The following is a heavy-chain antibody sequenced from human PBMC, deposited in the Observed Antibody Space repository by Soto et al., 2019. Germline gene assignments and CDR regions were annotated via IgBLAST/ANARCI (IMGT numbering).Heavy chain of an antibody. CDR1: GGSISSYY. J-gene: IGHJ5*02. V-gene: IGHV4-59*08. Sequence: QVQLQESGPGLVKPSETLSLTCTVSGGSISSYYWSWIRQPPGKGLEWIGYIYYSGSTNYNPSLKSRVTMSVDTSKNQFSLKLSSVTAADTAVYYCARRGGAGLNWFDPWGQGTLVTVSS. CDR2: IYYSGST. CDR3: ARRGGAGLNWFDP. D-gene: IGHD3-16*01.